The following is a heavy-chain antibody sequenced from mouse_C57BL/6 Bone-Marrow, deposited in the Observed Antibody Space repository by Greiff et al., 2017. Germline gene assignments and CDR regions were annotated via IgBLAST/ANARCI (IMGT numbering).Heavy chain of an antibody. V-gene: IGHV5-16*01. J-gene: IGHJ2*01. CDR1: GFTFSDYY. Sequence: EVKLVESEGGLVQPGRSLKLSCTASGFTFSDYYMAWVRQVPEKGLEWVANFNYDGSRTYYLDSLKSRFIISRDNAKNILYLQMDIMKSEDTATYYWSSEKRSNYGYYFDYWGQGTTLTVSS. D-gene: IGHD2-5*01. CDR2: FNYDGSRT. CDR3: SSEKRSNYGYYFDY.